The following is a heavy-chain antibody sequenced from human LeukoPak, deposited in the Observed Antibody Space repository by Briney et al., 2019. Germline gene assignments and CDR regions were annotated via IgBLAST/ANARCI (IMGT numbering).Heavy chain of an antibody. V-gene: IGHV4-30-4*01. Sequence: SETLSLTCTVSGGSISSSSYYWSWIRQPPGKGLEWIGYIYYSGSTYYNPSLKSRVTISVDTSKNQFSLKLSSVTAADTAVYYCARGSYRLSLFYDYWGQGTLVTVSS. CDR2: IYYSGST. CDR3: ARGSYRLSLFYDY. CDR1: GGSISSSSYY. D-gene: IGHD3-16*02. J-gene: IGHJ4*02.